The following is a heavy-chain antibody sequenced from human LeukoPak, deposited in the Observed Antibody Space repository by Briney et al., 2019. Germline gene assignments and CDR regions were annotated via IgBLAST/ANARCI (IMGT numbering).Heavy chain of an antibody. J-gene: IGHJ6*03. D-gene: IGHD3-22*01. Sequence: ASVKVSCKASGGTFSSYAISWVRQAPGQGLEWMGGIIPIFGTANYAQKFQGRVTITTDESTSTVYMELSSLRSEDTAVYYCARGRYDSSGYYFYYYYYMDVWGKGTTVTVSS. V-gene: IGHV1-69*05. CDR3: ARGRYDSSGYYFYYYYYMDV. CDR1: GGTFSSYA. CDR2: IIPIFGTA.